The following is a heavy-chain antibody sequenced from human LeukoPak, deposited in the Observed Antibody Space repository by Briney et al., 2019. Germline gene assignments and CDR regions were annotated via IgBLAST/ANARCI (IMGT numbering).Heavy chain of an antibody. Sequence: GGSLRLSCAASGFKFSSFSMNWVRQAPGKGLEWVSSISSSSSYIYYADSVKGRFTISRDNAKNSLYLQMNSLRAEDTAVYCCARERDDYGGNSKFDYWGQGTLVTVSS. CDR3: ARERDDYGGNSKFDY. CDR1: GFKFSSFS. V-gene: IGHV3-21*01. CDR2: ISSSSSYI. J-gene: IGHJ4*02. D-gene: IGHD4-23*01.